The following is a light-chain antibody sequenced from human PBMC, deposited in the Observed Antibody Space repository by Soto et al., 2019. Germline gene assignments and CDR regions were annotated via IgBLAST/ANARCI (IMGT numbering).Light chain of an antibody. CDR3: HQYNTWPPYT. CDR2: GAS. V-gene: IGKV3-15*01. Sequence: ETVMTQSPATLSLSPGERVTLSCRASQSVSSYLAWYQQKPGQAPRLLIYGASTRVTGIPDRFSGSGSGTDFTLTISSLQSEDFAIYYCHQYNTWPPYTFGPGTKLEIK. J-gene: IGKJ5*01. CDR1: QSVSSY.